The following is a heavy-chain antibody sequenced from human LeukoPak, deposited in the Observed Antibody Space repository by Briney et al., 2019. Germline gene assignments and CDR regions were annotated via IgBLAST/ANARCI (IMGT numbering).Heavy chain of an antibody. CDR1: GFTFSDYY. V-gene: IGHV3-11*04. D-gene: IGHD3-22*01. Sequence: PGGSLRLSCAASGFTFSDYYMSWIRQAPGKGLEWVSYISSSGSTIYYADSVKGQFTISRDNAKNSLYLQMNSLRAEDTAVYYCARAYYYDSMSEAFDIWGQGTMVTVSS. CDR3: ARAYYYDSMSEAFDI. J-gene: IGHJ3*02. CDR2: ISSSGSTI.